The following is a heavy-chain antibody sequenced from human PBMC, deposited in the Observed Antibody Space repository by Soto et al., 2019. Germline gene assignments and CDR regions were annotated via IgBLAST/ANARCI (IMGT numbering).Heavy chain of an antibody. CDR3: ASPYSSGWYTHWYYYYGMDV. Sequence: GASVKVSCKASGYTFTGYYMHWVRQAPGQGLEWMGWINPNSGGTNYAQKFQGRVTMTRDTSISTAYMELSRLRSDDTAVYYCASPYSSGWYTHWYYYYGMDVWGQGTTVTVSS. CDR1: GYTFTGYY. D-gene: IGHD6-13*01. CDR2: INPNSGGT. V-gene: IGHV1-2*02. J-gene: IGHJ6*02.